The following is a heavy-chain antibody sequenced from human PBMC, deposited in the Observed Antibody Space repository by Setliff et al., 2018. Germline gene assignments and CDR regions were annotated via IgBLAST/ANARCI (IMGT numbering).Heavy chain of an antibody. CDR1: GASINSGHY. V-gene: IGHV4-38-2*01. CDR2: IYHRGRK. D-gene: IGHD3-3*01. CDR3: ATPGRDDLDSPFEPFDI. J-gene: IGHJ3*02. Sequence: KPSETLSLTCAVSGASINSGHYWGWIRQPPGKGLEWIATIYHRGRKYYNPSLQSRVSVSLDTSKNHFSLRLTSMTAADTAVYYCATPGRDDLDSPFEPFDIWGQGTMVTVSS.